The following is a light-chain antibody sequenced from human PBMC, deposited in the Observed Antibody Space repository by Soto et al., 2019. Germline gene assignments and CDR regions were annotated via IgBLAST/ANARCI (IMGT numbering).Light chain of an antibody. V-gene: IGKV4-1*01. CDR2: WAS. CDR3: HQYDTTPWT. Sequence: DIVMTQSPDSLAVALGERATINCKSSQSVLYSSQNKIYLAWYQQKPGQPPKLLIYWASTRESGVPDRFSGSGSGTDFTLTISSLQAEDVAVYYCHQYDTTPWTFGQGTKVEIK. J-gene: IGKJ1*01. CDR1: QSVLYSSQNKIY.